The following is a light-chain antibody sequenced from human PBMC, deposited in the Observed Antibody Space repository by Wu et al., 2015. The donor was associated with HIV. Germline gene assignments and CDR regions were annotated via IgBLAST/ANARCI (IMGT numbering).Light chain of an antibody. Sequence: MVMTQSPATLSVSPGERATLSCRASKNVESDLVWYQQKPGQAPKIIIYGASTRATGIPARFSGRGSGTEFTLTISSVQSEDFAVYICQQYYEWPAFGQGTKVE. V-gene: IGKV3-15*01. CDR3: QQYYEWPA. J-gene: IGKJ1*01. CDR2: GAS. CDR1: KNVESD.